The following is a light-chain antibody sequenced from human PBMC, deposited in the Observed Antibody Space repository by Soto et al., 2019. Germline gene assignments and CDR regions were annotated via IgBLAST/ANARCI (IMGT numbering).Light chain of an antibody. CDR3: SSYTSSITPYV. J-gene: IGLJ1*01. CDR2: GVS. V-gene: IGLV2-14*01. CDR1: ITDIGAYNY. Sequence: QSALTQPASVSGSPGQSITISCTGTITDIGAYNYVSWYQQHPGKAPKLLIYGVSSQPSGVSNRFSGSKSGNAAYLTISGLQADDEAEYYCSSYTSSITPYVFGTGTKVTVL.